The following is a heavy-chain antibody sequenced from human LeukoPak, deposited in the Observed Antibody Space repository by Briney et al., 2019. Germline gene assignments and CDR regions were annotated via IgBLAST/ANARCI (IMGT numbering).Heavy chain of an antibody. CDR1: GFTFSSYS. D-gene: IGHD3-3*01. CDR3: ASPIRFHDAFDI. Sequence: GGSLRLSCAASGFTFSSYSMSWVRQAPGKGLEWVSYISSSSSTIYYADSVKGRFTISRDNAKNSLYLQMNSLRAEDTAVYYCASPIRFHDAFDIWSQGTMVTVSS. V-gene: IGHV3-48*01. J-gene: IGHJ3*02. CDR2: ISSSSSTI.